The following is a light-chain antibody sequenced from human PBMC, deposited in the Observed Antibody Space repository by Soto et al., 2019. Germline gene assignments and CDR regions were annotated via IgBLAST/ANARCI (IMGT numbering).Light chain of an antibody. CDR1: QSVTSN. CDR2: AAS. V-gene: IGKV3-15*01. CDR3: QQYNNSPPRWT. J-gene: IGKJ1*01. Sequence: EIVMTQSPATLSVSPGERATLSCRASQSVTSNLAWYQQKPGQAPRLLIYAASTRATGIPARFSGSGSGTEFTLTISSLQSEDFAVYYCQQYNNSPPRWTFGQGTKVEIK.